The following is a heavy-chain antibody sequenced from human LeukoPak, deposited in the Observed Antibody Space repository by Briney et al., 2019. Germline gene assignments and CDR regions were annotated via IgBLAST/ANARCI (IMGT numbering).Heavy chain of an antibody. V-gene: IGHV1-2*06. Sequence: ASVKLSCKASGYTFSGDYMHWVRQAPGHRLECMGRINPTSGGTNYAQKLQGRVTMTRDTSISTASMALSRLRSDDTAVYYCASGDSGSDYWGQRTLVTVSS. J-gene: IGHJ4*02. CDR2: INPTSGGT. D-gene: IGHD1-26*01. CDR1: GYTFSGDY. CDR3: ASGDSGSDY.